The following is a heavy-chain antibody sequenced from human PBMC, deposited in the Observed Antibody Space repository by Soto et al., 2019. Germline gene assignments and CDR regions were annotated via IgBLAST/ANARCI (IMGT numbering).Heavy chain of an antibody. J-gene: IGHJ4*02. Sequence: SSVKVSCKASGGTFSSYAISWVRQAPGQGLEWMGGIIPIFGTANYAQKFQGRVTITADESTSTAYMELSSLRSEDTAVYYCARDLEGARVFDYWGQGTLVTVSS. CDR2: IIPIFGTA. CDR3: ARDLEGARVFDY. V-gene: IGHV1-69*13. CDR1: GGTFSSYA.